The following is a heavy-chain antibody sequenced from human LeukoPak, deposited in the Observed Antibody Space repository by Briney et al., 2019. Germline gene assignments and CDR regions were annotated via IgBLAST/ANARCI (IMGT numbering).Heavy chain of an antibody. CDR2: IDPYDSDP. CDR3: VRQTATINYFVY. CDR1: GYGFATYW. J-gene: IGHJ4*02. D-gene: IGHD5-24*01. Sequence: GESPQISSKGSGYGFATYWIGWVRQMPGKSLELMGIIDPYDSDPRYSPSLPGQVTLSADKSISTGYLQWCSLKAPDTALYYCVRQTATINYFVYWGQGNLVTVSS. V-gene: IGHV5-51*01.